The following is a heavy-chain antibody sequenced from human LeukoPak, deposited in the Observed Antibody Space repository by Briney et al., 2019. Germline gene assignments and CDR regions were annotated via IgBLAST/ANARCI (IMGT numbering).Heavy chain of an antibody. CDR3: ARATRDSYPDAFDI. D-gene: IGHD2-2*01. CDR1: GGSISSYY. Sequence: SETLSLTCTVSGGSISSYYWSWIRQPPGKGLEWIGYIYYSGSTNYNPSLKSRVTISVDTSKNQFSLKLSSVTAAVTAVYYCARATRDSYPDAFDIWGQGTMVTVSS. CDR2: IYYSGST. V-gene: IGHV4-59*01. J-gene: IGHJ3*02.